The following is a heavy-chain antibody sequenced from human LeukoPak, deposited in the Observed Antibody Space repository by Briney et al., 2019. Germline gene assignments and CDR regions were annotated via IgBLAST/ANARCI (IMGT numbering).Heavy chain of an antibody. V-gene: IGHV3-74*01. J-gene: IGHJ4*02. D-gene: IGHD6-13*01. CDR2: INSGGSST. CDR3: ARDASAGTLDS. CDR1: GFTFSSYW. Sequence: GGSLRLSCAASGFTFSSYWMHWVRQAPGKGLVWVSRINSGGSSTSYADHVEGRFTISRDNAKNTMYLQMNSLRADDTAVYYCARDASAGTLDSWGQGTLVTVSS.